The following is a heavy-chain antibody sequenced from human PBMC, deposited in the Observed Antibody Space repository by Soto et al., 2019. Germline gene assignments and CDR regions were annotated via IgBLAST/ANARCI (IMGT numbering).Heavy chain of an antibody. V-gene: IGHV3-7*01. J-gene: IGHJ5*02. CDR3: ARSDYGDDEVYNWFDP. CDR2: IKQDGSEK. Sequence: GGSLRLSCAASGFTFSSYWMSWVRQAPGKGLEWVANIKQDGSEKYYVDSVKGRFTISRDNAKNSLYLQMNSLRAEDTAVYYCARSDYGDDEVYNWFDPWGQGTLVTVSS. D-gene: IGHD4-17*01. CDR1: GFTFSSYW.